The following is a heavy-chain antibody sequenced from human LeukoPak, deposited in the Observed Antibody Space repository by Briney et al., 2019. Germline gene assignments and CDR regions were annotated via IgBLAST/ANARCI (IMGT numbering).Heavy chain of an antibody. V-gene: IGHV3-53*01. CDR1: GFTVSSNY. Sequence: GGSLRLSCAASGFTVSSNYMSWVRQAPGKGLEWVSVIYSGGSTYYADSVKGRFTISRDNSKNTLYLQMNSLRAEDTAVYYCASREQQLGRGAFDIWGQGTMVTVSS. D-gene: IGHD6-13*01. CDR3: ASREQQLGRGAFDI. CDR2: IYSGGST. J-gene: IGHJ3*02.